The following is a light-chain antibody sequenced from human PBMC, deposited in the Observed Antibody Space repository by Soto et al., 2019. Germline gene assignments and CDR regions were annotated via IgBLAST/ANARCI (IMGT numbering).Light chain of an antibody. V-gene: IGKV3-20*01. CDR1: ESVSDN. CDR2: GAS. CDR3: QQYGSSGT. J-gene: IGKJ1*01. Sequence: PHSPAPLSVSPAETAILSCRASESVSDNLAWYHQKPGKAPRLLIYGASNRATGIPDRFSGSGSGTDFTLTIRRLEPEDFAVYYCQQYGSSGTFGQGTKVDIK.